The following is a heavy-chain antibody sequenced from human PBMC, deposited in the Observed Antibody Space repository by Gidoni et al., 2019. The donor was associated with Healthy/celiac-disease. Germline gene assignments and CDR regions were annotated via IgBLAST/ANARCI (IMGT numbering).Heavy chain of an antibody. J-gene: IGHJ2*01. CDR2: IYYSGST. CDR3: ARSLDCSGGSCHFDL. V-gene: IGHV4-30-4*01. D-gene: IGHD2-15*01. Sequence: QVQLQESGPGLVKPSQTLSLTCTVPGGSISSGDYYWSWIRQPPGKGLEWIGYIYYSGSTYYNPSLKSRVTISVDTSKNQFSLKLSSVTAADTAVYYCARSLDCSGGSCHFDLWGRGTLVTVSS. CDR1: GGSISSGDYY.